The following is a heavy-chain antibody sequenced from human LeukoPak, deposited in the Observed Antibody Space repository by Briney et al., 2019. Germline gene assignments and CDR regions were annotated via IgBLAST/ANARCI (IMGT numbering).Heavy chain of an antibody. D-gene: IGHD6-13*01. CDR1: GGSVSSYY. CDR2: IYYSGST. Sequence: PSETLSLTCTVSGGSVSSYYWSWIRQHPGKGLEWIGYIYYSGSTYYNPSLKSRVTISVDTSKNQFSLKLSSVTAADTAVYYCARSDKESAASKKADDAFDIWGQGTMVTVSS. J-gene: IGHJ3*02. V-gene: IGHV4-59*06. CDR3: ARSDKESAASKKADDAFDI.